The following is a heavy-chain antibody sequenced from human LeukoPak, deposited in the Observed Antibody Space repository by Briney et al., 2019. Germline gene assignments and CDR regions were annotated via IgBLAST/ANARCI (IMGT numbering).Heavy chain of an antibody. CDR2: ISGSGGRT. CDR3: AKGAEDDAFDI. CDR1: GFTVSSNY. V-gene: IGHV3-23*01. Sequence: GGSLRLSCAASGFTVSSNYMSWVRQAPGKGLEWVSGISGSGGRTYYADSVKGRFTISRDNSKNTLYLQMNSLRADDTAVYYCAKGAEDDAFDIWGQGTMVTVSS. J-gene: IGHJ3*02.